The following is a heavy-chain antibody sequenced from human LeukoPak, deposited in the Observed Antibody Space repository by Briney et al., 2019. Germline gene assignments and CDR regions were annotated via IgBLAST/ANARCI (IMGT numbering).Heavy chain of an antibody. Sequence: SETLSLTCTVSGGSISSGGYYWSWIRQPPGKGLEWIGYIYYSGSTNYNPSLKSRVTISVDTSKNQFSLKLSSVTAADTAVYYCARQTAMAPPGWFDPWGQGTLVTVSS. D-gene: IGHD5-18*01. CDR3: ARQTAMAPPGWFDP. V-gene: IGHV4-61*08. J-gene: IGHJ5*02. CDR2: IYYSGST. CDR1: GGSISSGGYY.